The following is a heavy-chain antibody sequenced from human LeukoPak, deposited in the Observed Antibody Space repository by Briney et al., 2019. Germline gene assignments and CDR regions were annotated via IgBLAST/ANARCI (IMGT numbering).Heavy chain of an antibody. D-gene: IGHD1-26*01. Sequence: ASVKLSCKASGYTFTNYHFSWVRQAPGQGLEWMGWISAYNGDTDYTQKLQGRVTMTTDTSTSTAYMELRNLTSDDTAVYYCARASGTYGFDPWGQGTLVTVSS. CDR2: ISAYNGDT. CDR3: ARASGTYGFDP. CDR1: GYTFTNYH. J-gene: IGHJ5*02. V-gene: IGHV1-18*01.